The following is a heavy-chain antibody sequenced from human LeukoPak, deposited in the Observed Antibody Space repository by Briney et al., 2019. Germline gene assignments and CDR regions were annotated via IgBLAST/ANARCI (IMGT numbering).Heavy chain of an antibody. CDR3: ARDLYGDYGSYYYGMDV. V-gene: IGHV1-2*02. Sequence: ASVKVSCKASGYTFTGYYMHWVRQAPGQGLEWMGWINPNSGGTNYAQKFQGRDTMTRDTSISTAYMELSRLRSDDTAVYYCARDLYGDYGSYYYGMDVWGQGTTVTVSS. CDR1: GYTFTGYY. D-gene: IGHD4-17*01. J-gene: IGHJ6*02. CDR2: INPNSGGT.